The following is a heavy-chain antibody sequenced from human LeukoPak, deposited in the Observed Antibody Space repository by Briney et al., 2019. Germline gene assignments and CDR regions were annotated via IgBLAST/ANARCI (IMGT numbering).Heavy chain of an antibody. CDR1: GFTFSSYA. Sequence: PGGSLRLSCAASGFTFSSYAMSWVRQAPGKGLEWVSAISGSGGSTYYADSVKGRFTISRDNSKNTLYLQMNSLGAEDTAVYYCAKDGPTMVRGVAYHDYWGQGTLVTVSS. J-gene: IGHJ4*02. D-gene: IGHD3-10*01. CDR2: ISGSGGST. CDR3: AKDGPTMVRGVAYHDY. V-gene: IGHV3-23*01.